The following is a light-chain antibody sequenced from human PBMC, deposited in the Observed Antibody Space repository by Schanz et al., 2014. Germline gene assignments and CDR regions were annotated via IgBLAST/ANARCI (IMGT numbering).Light chain of an antibody. Sequence: QSALTQPASVSGSPGQSITISCTGTSSDIGGRAYVSWYQQRPGKAPQLILYDVNSRPSGVSNRFSGSKSGNTASLTISGLQAEDEADYYCSSYTGSTSFWVFGGGTKLTVL. J-gene: IGLJ3*02. CDR2: DVN. CDR1: SSDIGGRAY. V-gene: IGLV2-14*01. CDR3: SSYTGSTSFWV.